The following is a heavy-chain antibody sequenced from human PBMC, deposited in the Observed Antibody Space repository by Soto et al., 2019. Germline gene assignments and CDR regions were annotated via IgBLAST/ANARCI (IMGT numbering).Heavy chain of an antibody. D-gene: IGHD6-6*01. CDR2: INSDGSTT. Sequence: PGGSLRLSCAASGFTFSSYWMYWVRQAPGKGLVVWVSRINSDGSTTNYADSVKGRFTISRDNAKNTLYLQMNSLRAEDTAVYYCAREYSTSRYFEYWGQGTLVTVSS. CDR1: GFTFSSYW. V-gene: IGHV3-74*01. CDR3: AREYSTSRYFEY. J-gene: IGHJ4*02.